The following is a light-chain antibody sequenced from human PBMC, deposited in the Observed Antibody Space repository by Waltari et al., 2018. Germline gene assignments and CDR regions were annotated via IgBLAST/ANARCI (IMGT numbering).Light chain of an antibody. J-gene: IGKJ2*01. CDR3: QQYGSSWYT. CDR1: QSVTSSY. CDR2: GAS. Sequence: EIVLTQSPGTLSLSPGEGATLSCRASQSVTSSYVAWYQQKPGQAPRLLIYGASSRATGIPDRFSGSGSGTDFTLTISRLEPEDFAVYYCQQYGSSWYTFGQGTKLEIK. V-gene: IGKV3-20*01.